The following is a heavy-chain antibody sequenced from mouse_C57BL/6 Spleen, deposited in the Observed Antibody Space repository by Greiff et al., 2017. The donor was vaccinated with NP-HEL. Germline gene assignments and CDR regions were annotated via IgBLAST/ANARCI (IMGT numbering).Heavy chain of an antibody. CDR1: GFTFSDYG. Sequence: EVQGVESGGGLVKPGGSLKLSCAASGFTFSDYGMHWVRQAPEKGLEWVAYISSGSSTIYYADTVKGRFTISRDNAKNTLFLQMTSLRSEDTAMYYCARGGYYYGSSRYYYAMDYWGQGTSVTVSS. CDR3: ARGGYYYGSSRYYYAMDY. CDR2: ISSGSSTI. V-gene: IGHV5-17*01. J-gene: IGHJ4*01. D-gene: IGHD1-1*01.